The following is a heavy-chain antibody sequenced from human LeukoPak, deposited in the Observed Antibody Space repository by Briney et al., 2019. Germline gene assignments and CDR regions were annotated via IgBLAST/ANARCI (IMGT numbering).Heavy chain of an antibody. Sequence: SETLSLTCTVSGGSISSSSYYWGWIRQPPGKGLEWIGSIYYSGSTYYNPSLKSRVTISVDTSKNQFSLKLSSVTAADTAVYYCARDNRNWNETLFDYWGQGTLVTVSS. V-gene: IGHV4-39*07. CDR2: IYYSGST. CDR1: GGSISSSSYY. J-gene: IGHJ4*02. CDR3: ARDNRNWNETLFDY. D-gene: IGHD1-1*01.